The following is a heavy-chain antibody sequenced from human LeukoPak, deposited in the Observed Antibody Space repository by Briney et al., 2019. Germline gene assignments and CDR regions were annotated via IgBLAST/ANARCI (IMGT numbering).Heavy chain of an antibody. D-gene: IGHD3-3*01. CDR2: ISGSGGST. J-gene: IGHJ4*02. Sequence: QPGRSLRLSCAASGFTFSSYAMSWVRQAPGKGLEWVSAISGSGGSTYYADSVKGRFTISRDNSKNTLYLQMNSLRAEDTAVYYCAKTPPYDFWSGRQVWYFDYWGQGTLVTVSS. CDR3: AKTPPYDFWSGRQVWYFDY. CDR1: GFTFSSYA. V-gene: IGHV3-23*01.